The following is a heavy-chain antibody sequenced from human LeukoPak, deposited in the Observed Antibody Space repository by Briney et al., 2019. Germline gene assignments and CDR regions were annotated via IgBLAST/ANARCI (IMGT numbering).Heavy chain of an antibody. CDR1: GDSLSSGHY. CDR3: VRSLGRYSPYYFDH. J-gene: IGHJ4*02. CDR2: VYYTGST. V-gene: IGHV4-38-2*02. Sequence: SETLSLTCIVSGDSLSSGHYWGWIRQSPGKGLEWIGSVYYTGSTYYNPSVKSRITIFVDTLTNEFSLRLRSVTAADTAIYFCVRSLGRYSPYYFDHWGQGKLVTVSS. D-gene: IGHD3-10*01.